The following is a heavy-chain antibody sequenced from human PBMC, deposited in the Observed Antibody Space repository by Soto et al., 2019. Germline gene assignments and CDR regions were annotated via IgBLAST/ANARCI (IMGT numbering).Heavy chain of an antibody. CDR2: TYYSGST. CDR3: ARGGAYYYYYGMDV. Sequence: SETLSLTCTVSGDSVSNGNSYWSWIRQPPGKGLEWIGYTYYSGSTNYNPSLKSRVTISVDTSKNQFSLRLSSVTAADTAVYYCARGGAYYYYYGMDVWGHGTTVTVSS. V-gene: IGHV4-61*01. CDR1: GDSVSNGNSY. J-gene: IGHJ6*02.